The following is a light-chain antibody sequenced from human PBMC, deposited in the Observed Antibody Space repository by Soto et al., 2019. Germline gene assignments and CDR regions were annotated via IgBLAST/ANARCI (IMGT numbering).Light chain of an antibody. CDR1: ETIHNY. CDR3: QQYYTTPWT. CDR2: AAS. J-gene: IGKJ1*01. V-gene: IGKV1-39*01. Sequence: DLRMTQSPSSLSVSVGDGVTITCRASETIHNYLNWYQQKPGRAPKLLIHAASTLQSGVPSRFSGSGSGTDFTLTISSLQPEDFATYDDQQYYTTPWTFGLGTRVE.